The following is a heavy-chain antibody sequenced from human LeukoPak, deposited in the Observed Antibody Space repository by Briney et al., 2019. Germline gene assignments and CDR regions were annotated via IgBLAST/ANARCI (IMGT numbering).Heavy chain of an antibody. Sequence: PGGSLRLSCAASGFTFSSYSMSWVRQAPGKGLEWVSGITVTGGTYYADSLKGRFTISRDNSRNTLYLQMNSLRADDTAVYYCAKVPVWQQLVDYWGQGTLVTVSS. J-gene: IGHJ4*02. CDR1: GFTFSSYS. CDR3: AKVPVWQQLVDY. D-gene: IGHD6-13*01. CDR2: ITVTGGT. V-gene: IGHV3-23*01.